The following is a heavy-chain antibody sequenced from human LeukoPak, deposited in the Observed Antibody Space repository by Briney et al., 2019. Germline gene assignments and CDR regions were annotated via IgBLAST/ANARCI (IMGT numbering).Heavy chain of an antibody. V-gene: IGHV3-53*01. Sequence: GGSLRLSCAASGFTVSSNYMSGVRQAPGKGLEWVSVIYSGGSTYYADSVKGRFTISRDNSKNTLYLQMNSLRAEDTAVYYCARDRLMVRGVSDGMDVWGQGTTVTVSS. CDR1: GFTVSSNY. CDR3: ARDRLMVRGVSDGMDV. D-gene: IGHD3-10*01. J-gene: IGHJ6*02. CDR2: IYSGGST.